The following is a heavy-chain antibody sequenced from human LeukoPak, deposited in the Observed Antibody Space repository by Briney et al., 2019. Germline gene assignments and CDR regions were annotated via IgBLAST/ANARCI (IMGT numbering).Heavy chain of an antibody. J-gene: IGHJ6*03. D-gene: IGHD2-15*01. Sequence: PSETLSLTCTVSGGSISSSSYYWGWIRQPPGKGLEWIGSIYHSGSPYYNSSLKSRVTISVDTSKNQFSLKLSSVTAADTAVYYCAREGRYCGGGRCSYMDVWGKGTTVTVSS. CDR1: GGSISSSSYY. CDR2: IYHSGSP. V-gene: IGHV4-39*07. CDR3: AREGRYCGGGRCSYMDV.